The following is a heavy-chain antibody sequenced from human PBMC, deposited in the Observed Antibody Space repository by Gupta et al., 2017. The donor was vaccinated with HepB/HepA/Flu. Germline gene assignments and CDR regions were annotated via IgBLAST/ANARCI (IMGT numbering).Heavy chain of an antibody. CDR2: IKQDGSTK. J-gene: IGHJ4*02. D-gene: IGHD6-13*01. V-gene: IGHV3-7*01. Sequence: EVQLVESGGGLVQPGGSLRLSCAASGFTFSNYWMPWVRQAPGKGLEWVANIKQDGSTKYYVDSVKGRFTISRDNAKNSVYLQMNSLRAEDTAVYFCARIGYSSSSLDYWGQGTLVTVSS. CDR1: GFTFSNYW. CDR3: ARIGYSSSSLDY.